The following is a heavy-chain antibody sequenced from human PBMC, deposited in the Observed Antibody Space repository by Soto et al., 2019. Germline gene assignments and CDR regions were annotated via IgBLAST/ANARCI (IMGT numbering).Heavy chain of an antibody. CDR2: TYYRSKWYN. V-gene: IGHV6-1*01. CDR3: AARINIAVAGNEGYYYGMDV. D-gene: IGHD6-19*01. J-gene: IGHJ6*02. Sequence: SQTLSLTCAISGDSVSSNSAAWNWIRQSPSRGLEWLGRTYYRSKWYNDYAVSVKSRITINPDTSKNQFSLQLNSVTPEDTAVYSFAARINIAVAGNEGYYYGMDVGGQGPTVTVSS. CDR1: GDSVSSNSAA.